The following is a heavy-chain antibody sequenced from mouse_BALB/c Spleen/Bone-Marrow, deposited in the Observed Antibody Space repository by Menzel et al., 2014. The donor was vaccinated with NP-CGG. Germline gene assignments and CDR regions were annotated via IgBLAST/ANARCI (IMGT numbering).Heavy chain of an antibody. J-gene: IGHJ2*01. Sequence: EVNLVESGGGLVQPGGFLRLSCATSGFTFTDHYMSWVRQPPGKALEWLGFIRNKANGYTTEYSASVKGRFTISRDNSQSIVYLQMNTLRAEDSATYCCARDYLYYFDYWGQGTTLTVSS. D-gene: IGHD2-1*01. CDR3: ARDYLYYFDY. CDR2: IRNKANGYTT. V-gene: IGHV7-3*02. CDR1: GFTFTDHY.